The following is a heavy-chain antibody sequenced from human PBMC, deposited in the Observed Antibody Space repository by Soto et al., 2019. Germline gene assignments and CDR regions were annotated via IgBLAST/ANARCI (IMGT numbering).Heavy chain of an antibody. CDR1: GGSFSGFY. CDR3: ARGDYGSGSYSTDV. V-gene: IGHV4-34*01. D-gene: IGHD3-10*01. CDR2: INHSGST. J-gene: IGHJ6*02. Sequence: SETLSLTCAVYGGSFSGFYWSWIRQPPGKGLEWIGEINHSGSTNYNPSLKSRVTISVDKSKNQFSLKLSSVTAADTAVYYCARGDYGSGSYSTDVWGQGTTVTVSS.